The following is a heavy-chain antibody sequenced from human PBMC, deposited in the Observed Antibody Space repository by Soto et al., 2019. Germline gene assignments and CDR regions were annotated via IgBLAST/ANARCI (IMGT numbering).Heavy chain of an antibody. Sequence: EVLLLESGGDLVQPGGSLRLSCAASAFTFSTSVVAWVRRPQGKGLEWISSSGPTRMNTFSAYAASVKGRFTIPRDNSRSAVYLQMNSLRVDDTAVYYCATYADGPYRPPYDYWGQGTLVTVSS. CDR2: SGPTRMNT. D-gene: IGHD3-16*02. CDR3: ATYADGPYRPPYDY. CDR1: AFTFSTSV. V-gene: IGHV3-23*01. J-gene: IGHJ4*02.